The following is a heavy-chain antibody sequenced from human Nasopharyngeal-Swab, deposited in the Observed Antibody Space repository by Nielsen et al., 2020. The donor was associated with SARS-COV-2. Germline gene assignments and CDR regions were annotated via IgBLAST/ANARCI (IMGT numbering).Heavy chain of an antibody. CDR1: GFTFSDYE. D-gene: IGHD6-13*01. Sequence: SLKISCAASGFTFSDYEMNWVRQAPGKGLEWVSGISWNSGTIGYADSVKGRFTISRDNAKNSLFLQMNSLRTEDTALYYCARDAARSWYNWFDPWGQGTLVTVSS. CDR3: ARDAARSWYNWFDP. J-gene: IGHJ5*02. V-gene: IGHV3-9*01. CDR2: ISWNSGTI.